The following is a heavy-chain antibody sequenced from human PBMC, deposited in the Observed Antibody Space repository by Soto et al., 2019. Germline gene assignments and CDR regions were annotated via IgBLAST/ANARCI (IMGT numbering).Heavy chain of an antibody. Sequence: SGPTLVNPTPTLTLTCTFSGFSLSTSGMCVSWIRQPPGKAMEWLALIDWDDDKYYSTSLKTRLTISKDTSKNQVVLTMTNMDPVDTATYYCARIHYGSGSYYKSSPRGMDVWGQGTTVTVSS. D-gene: IGHD3-10*01. CDR1: GFSLSTSGMC. CDR2: IDWDDDK. CDR3: ARIHYGSGSYYKSSPRGMDV. V-gene: IGHV2-70*01. J-gene: IGHJ6*02.